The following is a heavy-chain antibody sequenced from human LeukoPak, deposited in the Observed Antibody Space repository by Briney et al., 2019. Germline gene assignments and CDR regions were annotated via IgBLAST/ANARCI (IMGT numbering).Heavy chain of an antibody. Sequence: SETLSLTYTVSGGSISSGDYYWSWIRQPPGKGLEWIGYIYYSGSTYYNPSLKSRVTISVDTSKNQFSLKLSSVTAADTAVYYCARGFSYYDFWSGYYYYYYMDVWGKGTTVTVSS. D-gene: IGHD3-3*01. CDR3: ARGFSYYDFWSGYYYYYYMDV. V-gene: IGHV4-30-4*08. CDR1: GGSISSGDYY. CDR2: IYYSGST. J-gene: IGHJ6*03.